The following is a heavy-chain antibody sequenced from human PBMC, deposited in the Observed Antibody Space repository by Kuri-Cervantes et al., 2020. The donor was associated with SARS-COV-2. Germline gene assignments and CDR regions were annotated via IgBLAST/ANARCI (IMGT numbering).Heavy chain of an antibody. V-gene: IGHV1-46*01. D-gene: IGHD3-3*01. CDR3: ARSQGPEWFPHSFDY. J-gene: IGHJ4*02. CDR1: GNTFTSYG. Sequence: ASVKVSCKASGNTFTSYGISWVRQAPGQGLEWMGIINPSGDSTTYAQKFQGRVTMTRDTSTSTVYMELSSLRSEDTAVYYCARSQGPEWFPHSFDYWGQGTLVTVSS. CDR2: INPSGDST.